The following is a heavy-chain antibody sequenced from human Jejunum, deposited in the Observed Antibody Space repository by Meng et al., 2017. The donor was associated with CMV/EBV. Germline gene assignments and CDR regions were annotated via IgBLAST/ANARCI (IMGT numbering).Heavy chain of an antibody. CDR2: RQHNGNT. CDR1: GDSVSSYRYS. J-gene: IGHJ4*02. D-gene: IGHD3-10*01. CDR3: ASLRGSWFIHY. V-gene: IGHV4-61*01. Sequence: TVTGDSVSSYRYSWSCVRQPPGRGLEWIGYRQHNGNTNYSPSLKSRATISLDTSKNQFSLRLSSVTAADTAKYYCASLRGSWFIHYWGQGALVTVSS.